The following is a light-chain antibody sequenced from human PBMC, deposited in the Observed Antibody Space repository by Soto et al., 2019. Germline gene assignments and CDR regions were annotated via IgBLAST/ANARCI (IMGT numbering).Light chain of an antibody. CDR1: SSDVGNSNG. CDR3: SSYTSSSTYV. CDR2: DVN. J-gene: IGLJ1*01. V-gene: IGLV2-18*02. Sequence: QSALTQPPSVSGSPGQSVAISCTGTSSDVGNSNGVSWYHQPPGTAPQLMIYDVNHRPSGVPDRFSGSKSGNTASLTISGLQAEDEGDYYCSSYTSSSTYVFGAGTQLTVL.